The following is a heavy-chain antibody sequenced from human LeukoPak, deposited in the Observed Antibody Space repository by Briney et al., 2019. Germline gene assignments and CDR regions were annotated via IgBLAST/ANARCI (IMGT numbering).Heavy chain of an antibody. CDR1: GFIVSRNY. Sequence: GGSLRLSRGVSGFIVSRNYISWVRQAPGKGLEWVSVIYSGGNTDYADSVRGRFTISRDISKNTVYLQMNSLRSEDTAVYHCASGAGRGGADWGFDYWGQGTLVTVSS. J-gene: IGHJ4*02. V-gene: IGHV3-66*01. D-gene: IGHD2-21*02. CDR3: ASGAGRGGADWGFDY. CDR2: IYSGGNT.